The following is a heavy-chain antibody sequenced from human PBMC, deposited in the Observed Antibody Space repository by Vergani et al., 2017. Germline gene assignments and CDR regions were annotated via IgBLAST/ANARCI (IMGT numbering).Heavy chain of an antibody. D-gene: IGHD3-10*01. CDR2: ISGSGGST. Sequence: ELQLLESGGGLVQPGGSLRLSCAASGFTFSSYAMSWVRQAPGKGLEWVSAISGSGGSTDYADSVKGRFTISRDNSKNTLYLQMNSLRAEDTAVYSCARGPLWFGEFSFDYWGQGTLVTVSS. CDR1: GFTFSSYA. CDR3: ARGPLWFGEFSFDY. V-gene: IGHV3-23*01. J-gene: IGHJ4*02.